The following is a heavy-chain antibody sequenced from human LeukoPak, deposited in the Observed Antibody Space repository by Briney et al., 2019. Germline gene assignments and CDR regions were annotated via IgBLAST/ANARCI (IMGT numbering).Heavy chain of an antibody. V-gene: IGHV1-69*06. D-gene: IGHD3-22*01. CDR2: IIPIFGTA. J-gene: IGHJ3*02. Sequence: GASVKVSCKASGGTFSSYAISWVRQAPGQGLEWMGGIIPIFGTANYAQKFQGRVTITADKSTSTAYMELSSLRSEDTAVYYCASPYYDSSGYYPDAFDIWGQGTMVTVSS. CDR3: ASPYYDSSGYYPDAFDI. CDR1: GGTFSSYA.